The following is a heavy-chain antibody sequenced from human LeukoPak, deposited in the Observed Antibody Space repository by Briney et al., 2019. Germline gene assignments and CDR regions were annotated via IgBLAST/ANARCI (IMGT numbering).Heavy chain of an antibody. V-gene: IGHV1-18*01. D-gene: IGHD3-9*01. CDR3: ARGAPLRYFDWLSTGNWFDP. Sequence: ASVKVSCKASGYTFTSYGISWVRQAPGQGLEWMGWISAYNGNTNYAQKLQGRVTMTTDTSTSTAYMELRSLRSDDTAVYYCARGAPLRYFDWLSTGNWFDPWGQGTLVTVSS. J-gene: IGHJ5*02. CDR1: GYTFTSYG. CDR2: ISAYNGNT.